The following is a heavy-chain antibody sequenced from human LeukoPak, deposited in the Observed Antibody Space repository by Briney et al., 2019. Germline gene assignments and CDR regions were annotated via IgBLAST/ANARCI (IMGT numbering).Heavy chain of an antibody. Sequence: GGSLRLSCAASGFIFSTYGIHWVRQAPGKGLEWVSAISISGTKTYYADSVKGRFTISRDNSKNTLYLQMYSLRAEDTAVYYCANEIRPNDYWGQGTLVTVSS. J-gene: IGHJ4*02. CDR3: ANEIRPNDY. CDR1: GFIFSTYG. V-gene: IGHV3-23*01. CDR2: ISISGTKT. D-gene: IGHD4-17*01.